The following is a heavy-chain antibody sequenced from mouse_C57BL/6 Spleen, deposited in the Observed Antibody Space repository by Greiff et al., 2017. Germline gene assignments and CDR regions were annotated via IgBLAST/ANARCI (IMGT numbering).Heavy chain of an antibody. V-gene: IGHV1-64*01. J-gene: IGHJ2*01. Sequence: VKLVESGAELVKPGASVKLSCKASGYTFTSYWMHWVKQRPGQGLEWIGMIHPNSGSTNYNEKFKSKATLTVDKSSSTAYMQLSSLTSEDSAVYYCARKEPDYWGQGTTLTVSS. CDR3: ARKEPDY. CDR2: IHPNSGST. CDR1: GYTFTSYW.